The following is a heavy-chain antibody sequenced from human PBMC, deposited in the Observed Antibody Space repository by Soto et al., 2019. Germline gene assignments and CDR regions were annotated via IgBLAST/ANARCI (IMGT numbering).Heavy chain of an antibody. Sequence: GGSLTLSCAVSGFTFSSYGMNWVRQGPGQGRGLVWAVSGSGGSTYDADSVKGRFTISRDNSKNTLYLQMNSLRAEDTAVYYCAKDWVPDCSSTSCYAGSYFDYWGQGTLVTVSS. D-gene: IGHD2-2*01. CDR2: VSGSGGST. CDR3: AKDWVPDCSSTSCYAGSYFDY. V-gene: IGHV3-23*01. CDR1: GFTFSSYG. J-gene: IGHJ4*02.